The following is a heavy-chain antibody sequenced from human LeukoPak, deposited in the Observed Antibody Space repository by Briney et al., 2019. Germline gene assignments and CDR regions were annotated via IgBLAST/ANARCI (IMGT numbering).Heavy chain of an antibody. V-gene: IGHV3-21*01. D-gene: IGHD2-15*01. CDR1: GFTFSSYN. J-gene: IGHJ4*02. Sequence: GGTLRLSCAASGFTFSSYNMNWVRQAPGKGLEWVSSISSSSSYISYADSVKGRFTISRDSAKNSLFLQMNSLRAEDTAVYDCARDRWHDYWGQGTLVTVSS. CDR2: ISSSSSYI. CDR3: ARDRWHDY.